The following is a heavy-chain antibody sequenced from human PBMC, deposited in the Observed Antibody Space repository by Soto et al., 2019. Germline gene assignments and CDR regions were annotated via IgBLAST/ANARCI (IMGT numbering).Heavy chain of an antibody. J-gene: IGHJ3*02. CDR1: GGFVSSGSYY. CDR3: ARVERGTATTVVDAFDI. CDR2: MSHSGGT. D-gene: IGHD1-1*01. Sequence: QVQLQQWGAGLLKPSETLSLTCAVYGGFVSSGSYYWSWIRQPPGKGLEWIGEMSHSGGTHFNPSLKSRVTISVDTPKNQFSLKMGSVTAADTALYYCARVERGTATTVVDAFDIWGPGTMVTVSS. V-gene: IGHV4-34*01.